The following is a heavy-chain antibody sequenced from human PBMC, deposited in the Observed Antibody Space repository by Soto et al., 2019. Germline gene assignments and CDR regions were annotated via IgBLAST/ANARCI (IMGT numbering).Heavy chain of an antibody. Sequence: QVQLVQSGAEVKKPGASVKVSCKASGYTFTNFGISWVRQAPGQGLEWMGWISAYNGNTNYAQNLQGRVTMTTDTPXXXXXXXLRXXXSDDTAVYYCARGGTPIDSWGQGTLVTVSS. CDR2: ISAYNGNT. CDR1: GYTFTNFG. J-gene: IGHJ4*02. CDR3: ARGGTPIDS. D-gene: IGHD3-16*01. V-gene: IGHV1-18*01.